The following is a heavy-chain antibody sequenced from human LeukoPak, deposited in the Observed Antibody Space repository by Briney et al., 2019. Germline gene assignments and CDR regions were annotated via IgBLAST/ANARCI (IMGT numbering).Heavy chain of an antibody. D-gene: IGHD3-9*01. CDR2: IYYSGST. V-gene: IGHV4-59*01. CDR1: GGSISSYY. Sequence: SETLSLTCTVSGGSISSYYWSWIRQPPGKGLEWIGYIYYSGSTNYNPSLRSRVTISVDTSKNQFFLKLSSVTAADTAVYYCARGLRYFDLAFDYWGQGTLVTVSS. CDR3: ARGLRYFDLAFDY. J-gene: IGHJ4*02.